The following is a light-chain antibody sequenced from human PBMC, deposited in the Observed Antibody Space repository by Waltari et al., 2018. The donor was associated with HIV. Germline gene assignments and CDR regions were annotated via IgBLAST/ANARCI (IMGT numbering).Light chain of an antibody. CDR2: LNSDGSH. V-gene: IGLV4-69*01. Sequence: QLLLTQSPSASASLGASVRLTCTLSNGHIDYAITWHQQQPEKGPRFLMRLNSDGSHNKGDGISDRVSGSSSGAERYLTISSLQAEDEGDYHCQTWGAGIQVFGGGTKLTVL. J-gene: IGLJ2*01. CDR1: NGHIDYA. CDR3: QTWGAGIQV.